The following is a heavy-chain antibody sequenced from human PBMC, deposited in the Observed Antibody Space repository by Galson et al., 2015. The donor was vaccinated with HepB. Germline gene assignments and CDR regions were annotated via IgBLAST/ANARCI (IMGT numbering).Heavy chain of an antibody. CDR3: ARDKGYCSSTSCRYWNAFDI. Sequence: SLRLSCAASGFTFSSYSMNWVRQAPGKGLEWVSYISSSSSTIYYADSVKGRFTISRDNAKNSLYLQMNSLRDEDTAVYYCARDKGYCSSTSCRYWNAFDIWGQGTMVTVSS. J-gene: IGHJ3*02. V-gene: IGHV3-48*02. D-gene: IGHD2-2*01. CDR2: ISSSSSTI. CDR1: GFTFSSYS.